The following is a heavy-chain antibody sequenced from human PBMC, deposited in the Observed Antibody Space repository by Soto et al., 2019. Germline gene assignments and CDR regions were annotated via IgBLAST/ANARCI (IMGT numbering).Heavy chain of an antibody. CDR3: ARAYYDILTGLGYYYYYGMDV. J-gene: IGHJ6*02. D-gene: IGHD3-9*01. Sequence: SETLSLTCTVSGGSISSGDYYWSWIRQPPGKGQEWIGYIYYSGSTYYNPSLKNRVTISVDTSKNQFSLKLSSVTAADTAVYYCARAYYDILTGLGYYYYYGMDVWGQGTTVTVSS. V-gene: IGHV4-30-4*01. CDR1: GGSISSGDYY. CDR2: IYYSGST.